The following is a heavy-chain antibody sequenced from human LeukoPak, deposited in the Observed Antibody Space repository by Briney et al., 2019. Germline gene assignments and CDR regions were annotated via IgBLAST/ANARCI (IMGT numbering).Heavy chain of an antibody. CDR1: GYIFTNYG. V-gene: IGHV1-18*01. Sequence: ASVKVSCEASGYIFTNYGINWVRQAPGQGLEWMGWLSAYNGNTKYTQKLQDRVSITTDTSTSTACMELKTLRSDDTAVYFCARAGYSRFVDDLDYWGQGTLVTVSS. J-gene: IGHJ4*02. CDR3: ARAGYSRFVDDLDY. CDR2: LSAYNGNT. D-gene: IGHD1-26*01.